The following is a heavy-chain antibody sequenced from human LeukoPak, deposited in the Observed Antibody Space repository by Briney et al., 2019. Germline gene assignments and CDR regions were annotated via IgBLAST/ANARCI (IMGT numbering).Heavy chain of an antibody. V-gene: IGHV1-69*05. CDR1: GGTFSSYA. D-gene: IGHD4-11*01. CDR3: ARSRYGNYVPAYYYYYYMDV. Sequence: ASVKVSCKASGGTFSSYAISWVRQAPGQGLEWMGGIIPIFGTANYAQKFQGRVTITTDESTSTAYMELSSLRSEDTAVYYCARSRYGNYVPAYYYYYYMDVWGKGATVTVSS. CDR2: IIPIFGTA. J-gene: IGHJ6*03.